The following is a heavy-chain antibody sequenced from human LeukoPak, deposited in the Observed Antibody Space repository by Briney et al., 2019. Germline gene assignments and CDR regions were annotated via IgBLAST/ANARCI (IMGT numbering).Heavy chain of an antibody. D-gene: IGHD3-10*01. J-gene: IGHJ6*03. CDR2: INHSGST. CDR3: ARYYYGSGSYYYYYYYMDV. V-gene: IGHV4-34*01. CDR1: GGSFSGYY. Sequence: SETLSLTCAVYGGSFSGYYWSWIRQPPRKGLECIGEINHSGSTNYNPSLKSRVTISLDTSKNQFSLKLSSVTASDTAVYYCARYYYGSGSYYYYYYYMDVWGKGTTVTVSS.